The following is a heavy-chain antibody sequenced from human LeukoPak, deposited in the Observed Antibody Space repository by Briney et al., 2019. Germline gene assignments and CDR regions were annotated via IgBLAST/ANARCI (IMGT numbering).Heavy chain of an antibody. CDR3: ARQSQVATITGDFDY. D-gene: IGHD5-12*01. V-gene: IGHV5-51*01. CDR1: GYSFTSYW. J-gene: IGHJ4*02. Sequence: GESLKISCKGSGYSFTSYWIGWVRQMPGKGLEWMGIIYPGASDTRYSPSFQGQVTISADKSISTAYLQWSSLKASDTAMYYCARQSQVATITGDFDYWGQGTLVTVSS. CDR2: IYPGASDT.